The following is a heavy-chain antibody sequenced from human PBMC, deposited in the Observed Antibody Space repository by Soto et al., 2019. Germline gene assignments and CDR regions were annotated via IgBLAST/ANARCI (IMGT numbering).Heavy chain of an antibody. CDR2: ISWNSGSI. J-gene: IGHJ3*01. CDR1: GFTFDDYA. Sequence: EVQLVESGGGLVQPGRSLRLSCAASGFTFDDYAMHWVRQAPGKGLEWVSGISWNSGSIGYADSVKGRFTISRDNAKNSLYLQMNSLRAEDTALYYCAKATFWGQGTMVTVSS. CDR3: AKATF. V-gene: IGHV3-9*01.